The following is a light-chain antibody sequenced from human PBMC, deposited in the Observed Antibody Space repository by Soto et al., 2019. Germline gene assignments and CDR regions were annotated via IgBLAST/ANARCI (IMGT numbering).Light chain of an antibody. J-gene: IGLJ3*02. V-gene: IGLV3-21*04. CDR3: QVWDSSSDHWV. Sequence: SYELTQPPSVSVAPGKTARITCWGNNIGSKSVHWYQQKPGQAPVLVIYYDSDRPSGIPERFSGSNSGNTATLTISRVEAGDEADYYCQVWDSSSDHWVFGGGTKVTVL. CDR2: YDS. CDR1: NIGSKS.